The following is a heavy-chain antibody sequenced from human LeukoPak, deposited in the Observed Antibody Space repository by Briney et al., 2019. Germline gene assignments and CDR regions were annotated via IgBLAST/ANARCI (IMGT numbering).Heavy chain of an antibody. D-gene: IGHD3-22*01. Sequence: ASVKVSCKASGYTFTSYGISWVRQAPGQGLEWMGWISAYNGNTNYAQKLQGRVTMTTDTSTSTAYMELRSLRSDDTAVYYCATSGYWDTSYYYYMDVWGKGTTVTVSS. J-gene: IGHJ6*03. CDR2: ISAYNGNT. V-gene: IGHV1-18*01. CDR3: ATSGYWDTSYYYYMDV. CDR1: GYTFTSYG.